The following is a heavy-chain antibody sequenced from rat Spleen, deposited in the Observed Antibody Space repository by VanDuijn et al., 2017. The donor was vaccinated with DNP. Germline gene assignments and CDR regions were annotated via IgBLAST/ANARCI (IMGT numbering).Heavy chain of an antibody. D-gene: IGHD1-2*01. Sequence: EVQLQESGPGLVKPSQSLSLTCSVTGYSITSSYRWNWIRKFPGNKMEWVGHISYSGSTSYNPSLKSRISITRDTSKNQFFLQLNSVTTEDTATYHCGRSAMSTYWYFDFWGPGTMVTVSS. CDR2: ISYSGST. CDR3: GRSAMSTYWYFDF. CDR1: GYSITSSY. V-gene: IGHV3-1*01. J-gene: IGHJ1*01.